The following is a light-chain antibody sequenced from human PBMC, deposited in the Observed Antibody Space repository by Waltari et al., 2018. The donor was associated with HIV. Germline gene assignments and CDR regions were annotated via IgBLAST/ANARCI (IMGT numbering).Light chain of an antibody. V-gene: IGLV3-21*02. CDR2: DDS. Sequence: SYVLTQPPSVSEAPGQTARVTCGGNNIESKSVHWYQQKPGQAPVLVVYDDSDRPSGIPERFSASNSGNTATLTISRVEAGDEADYYCQVWDSSSDHYVVFGGGTKLTVL. CDR3: QVWDSSSDHYVV. J-gene: IGLJ2*01. CDR1: NIESKS.